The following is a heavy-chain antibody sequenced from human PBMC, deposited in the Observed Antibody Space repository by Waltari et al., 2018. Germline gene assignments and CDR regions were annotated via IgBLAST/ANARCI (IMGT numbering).Heavy chain of an antibody. D-gene: IGHD3-22*01. CDR1: GFTFSNAW. CDR2: IKSKTDGGTT. Sequence: EVQLVESGGGLVKPGGSLSRSCAASGFTFSNAWMSWVRQSQGKGLEWVGGIKSKTDGGTTDYAAPVKGRFTISRDDSKNTLYLQRNSLKTEDTAVYYCTTKDSGSNAFDIWGQGTMVTVSS. V-gene: IGHV3-15*01. CDR3: TTKDSGSNAFDI. J-gene: IGHJ3*02.